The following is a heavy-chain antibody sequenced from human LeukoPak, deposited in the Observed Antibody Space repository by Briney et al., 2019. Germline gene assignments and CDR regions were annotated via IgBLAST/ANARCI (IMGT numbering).Heavy chain of an antibody. D-gene: IGHD3-22*01. CDR3: AKAHYYDSSGDSHPQENRFDY. CDR1: GFTFDDYA. CDR2: ISWNSGSI. V-gene: IGHV3-9*01. J-gene: IGHJ4*02. Sequence: GGSLRLSCAASGFTFDDYAMHWVRQAPGKGLEWVSGISWNSGSIGYADPVKGRFTISRDNAKNSLYLQMNSLRAEDTALYYCAKAHYYDSSGDSHPQENRFDYWGQGTLVTVSS.